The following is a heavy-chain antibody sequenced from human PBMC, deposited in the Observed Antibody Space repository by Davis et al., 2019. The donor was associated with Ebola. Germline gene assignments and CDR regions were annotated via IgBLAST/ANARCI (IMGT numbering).Heavy chain of an antibody. J-gene: IGHJ6*03. D-gene: IGHD6-13*01. CDR3: ARDLEGRDGDSWSYYYYYMDV. CDR1: GYTFTGYY. Sequence: ASVQVSCKASGYTFTGYYIHWVRQAPGQGLEWMGWINPNSGGTNYAQKFQGRVTMTRDTSISTAYMDLSRLRSDDTAVYYCARDLEGRDGDSWSYYYYYMDVWGKGTTVTVSS. V-gene: IGHV1-2*02. CDR2: INPNSGGT.